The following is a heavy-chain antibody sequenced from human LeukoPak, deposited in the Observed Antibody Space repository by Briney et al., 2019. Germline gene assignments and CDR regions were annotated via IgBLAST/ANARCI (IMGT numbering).Heavy chain of an antibody. CDR2: IIPIFGTA. CDR1: GGTFSSYA. D-gene: IGHD3-22*01. J-gene: IGHJ4*02. CDR3: ARDYYDSSGYYGY. Sequence: SVKVSCKASGGTFSSYATSWVRQAPGQGLEWMGRIIPIFGTANYAQKFQGRVTITTDESTSTAYMELSSLRSEDTAVYYCARDYYDSSGYYGYWGQGTLVTVSS. V-gene: IGHV1-69*05.